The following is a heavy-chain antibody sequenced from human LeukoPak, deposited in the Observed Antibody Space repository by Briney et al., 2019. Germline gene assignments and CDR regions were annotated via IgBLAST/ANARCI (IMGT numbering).Heavy chain of an antibody. Sequence: GGSLRLSCAASGFTFSGYWMHWVRQAPGKGLVWVSRIDSDGSRTTYARSVKGRFTISRDNAKNTLYLQMNSLRAEDTAVYYCARTYGGFDYWGQGTLVTVSS. D-gene: IGHD4-23*01. CDR2: IDSDGSRT. V-gene: IGHV3-74*01. CDR1: GFTFSGYW. CDR3: ARTYGGFDY. J-gene: IGHJ4*02.